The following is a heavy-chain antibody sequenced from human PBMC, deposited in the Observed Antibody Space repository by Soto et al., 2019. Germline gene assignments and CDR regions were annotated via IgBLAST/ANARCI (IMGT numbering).Heavy chain of an antibody. CDR3: AKAGDDFWSGYYRDYFDY. Sequence: GGSLRLSCAASGFTFSSYAMSWVRQAPGKGLEWVSAISGSGGSTYYADSVKGRFTISRDNSKNTLYLQMNSLIAEDTAVYYCAKAGDDFWSGYYRDYFDYWGQGTLVTVSS. CDR2: ISGSGGST. D-gene: IGHD3-3*01. J-gene: IGHJ4*02. CDR1: GFTFSSYA. V-gene: IGHV3-23*01.